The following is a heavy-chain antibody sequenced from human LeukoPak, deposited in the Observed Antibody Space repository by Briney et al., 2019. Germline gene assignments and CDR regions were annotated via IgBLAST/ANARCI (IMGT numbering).Heavy chain of an antibody. CDR2: ISYDGSNK. CDR3: AKSPYVSTVTMRGYFDY. CDR1: GFTFSSYG. D-gene: IGHD4-17*01. Sequence: GGSLRLSCAASGFTFSSYGMHWVRQAPGKGLEWVAVISYDGSNKYYADSVKGRFTISRDNSKNTLYLQMNSLRAEDTAVYYCAKSPYVSTVTMRGYFDYWGQGTQVTVSS. V-gene: IGHV3-30*18. J-gene: IGHJ4*02.